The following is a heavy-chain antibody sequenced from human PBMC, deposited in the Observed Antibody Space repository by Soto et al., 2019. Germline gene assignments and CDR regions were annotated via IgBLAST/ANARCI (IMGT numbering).Heavy chain of an antibody. CDR2: MYYSGST. CDR3: ARDLCSGGSCHWPY. Sequence: PSETLCLTCSVAGGSVSNYYGSWIRQPPGKGLEWIGYMYYSGSTNYNPSLKSRVTISVDTSTNQFSLKLSSVTAADTAVYYCARDLCSGGSCHWPYWRQGTLVTVSS. CDR1: GGSVSNYY. J-gene: IGHJ4*02. V-gene: IGHV4-59*02. D-gene: IGHD2-15*01.